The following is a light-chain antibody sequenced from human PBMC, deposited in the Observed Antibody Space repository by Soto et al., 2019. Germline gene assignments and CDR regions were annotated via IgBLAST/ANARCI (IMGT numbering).Light chain of an antibody. V-gene: IGKV3-15*01. CDR1: QTIYSN. CDR2: RAS. CDR3: QQYQNLWT. J-gene: IGKJ1*01. Sequence: IGMTQSPATLSVSPGEIATLSCRASQTIYSNVAWYQQRPGQPPRLLIYRASSRATGIPARFSGSGSGTEFTLTINSLQSEDFAVYYCQQYQNLWTFGQGTKVDIK.